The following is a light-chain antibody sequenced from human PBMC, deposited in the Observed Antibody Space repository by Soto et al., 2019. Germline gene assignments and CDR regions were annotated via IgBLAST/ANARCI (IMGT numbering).Light chain of an antibody. CDR1: QSVSSN. V-gene: IGKV3-11*01. Sequence: EIVLTQSPATLSLSPGERATLSCRASQSVSSNLAWYQQKPGQAPRLLIYDASNRATGIPARFSGSGSGTEFTLTISSLEPEDFSVYYCQQRSNWPPNTFGQGTKLEIK. J-gene: IGKJ2*01. CDR2: DAS. CDR3: QQRSNWPPNT.